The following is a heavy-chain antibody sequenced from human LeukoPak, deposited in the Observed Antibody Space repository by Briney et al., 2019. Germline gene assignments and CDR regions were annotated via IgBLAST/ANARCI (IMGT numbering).Heavy chain of an antibody. CDR3: ARASGSSTLDAFDI. CDR2: ISAYNGNT. J-gene: IGHJ3*02. V-gene: IGHV1-18*01. Sequence: GASVKVSCKASGYTFTSYGISWVRQAPGQGLEWMGWISAYNGNTNYAQKLQGRVTMTTDTSTSTAYMELRSLGSDDTAVYYCARASGSSTLDAFDIWGQGTMVTVSS. CDR1: GYTFTSYG. D-gene: IGHD1-26*01.